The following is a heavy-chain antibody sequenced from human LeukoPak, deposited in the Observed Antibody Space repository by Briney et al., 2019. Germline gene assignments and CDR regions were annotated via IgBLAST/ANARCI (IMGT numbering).Heavy chain of an antibody. CDR2: IRYDGSNK. CDR1: GFTFSSYG. CDR3: ARLYGGNSGGFDY. V-gene: IGHV3-30*02. D-gene: IGHD4-23*01. Sequence: GGSLRLSCAASGFTFSSYGMHWVRQAPGKGLEWVAFIRYDGSNKYYADSVKGRFTISRDNAKNSLYLQMNSLRAEDTAVYYCARLYGGNSGGFDYWGQGTLVTVSS. J-gene: IGHJ4*02.